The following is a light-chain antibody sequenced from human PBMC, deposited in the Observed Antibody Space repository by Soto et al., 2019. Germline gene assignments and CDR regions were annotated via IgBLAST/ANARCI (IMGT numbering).Light chain of an antibody. CDR1: SSDVGGYNY. CDR2: DVS. Sequence: QSALTQPXSXSXSPGXXITXXCTGTSSDVGGYNYVSWYQQHPGKAPKLMIYDVSNRPSGVSNRFSGSKSGNTASLTISGLQAEDEADYYCSSYTSSSFYVFGTGTKLTVL. V-gene: IGLV2-14*01. CDR3: SSYTSSSFYV. J-gene: IGLJ1*01.